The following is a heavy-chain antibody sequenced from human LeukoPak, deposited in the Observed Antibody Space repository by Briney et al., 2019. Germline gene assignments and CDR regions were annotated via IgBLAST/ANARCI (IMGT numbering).Heavy chain of an antibody. J-gene: IGHJ4*02. Sequence: GGSLRLSCVGSGFTFRSHAMSWVRQAPEKGLEFVSGIYENGGTTYYADSVMGRFSISRDNSKNTLYLQMDSLRGEDTAVYYCAKDFRIGYSAHFDYWGQGALVTVSS. CDR2: IYENGGTT. D-gene: IGHD2-21*01. CDR1: GFTFRSHA. V-gene: IGHV3-23*01. CDR3: AKDFRIGYSAHFDY.